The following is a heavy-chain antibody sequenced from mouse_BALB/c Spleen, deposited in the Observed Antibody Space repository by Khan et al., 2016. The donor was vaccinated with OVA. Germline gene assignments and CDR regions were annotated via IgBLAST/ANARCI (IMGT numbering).Heavy chain of an antibody. D-gene: IGHD2-14*01. V-gene: IGHV1-4*01. CDR2: INPSNYYT. J-gene: IGHJ3*01. CDR3: VRDGAYHGSDSWFAY. Sequence: QVQLKESGAELARPGASVKMSCKASGYTFTSYTIHWVRQSPGKAPEWVGHINPSNYYTNYNQNFKDKATLIVDKSSSTAYMQMNSLTSEDSAVYYCVRDGAYHGSDSWFAYWGQGTLVTVSA. CDR1: GYTFTSYT.